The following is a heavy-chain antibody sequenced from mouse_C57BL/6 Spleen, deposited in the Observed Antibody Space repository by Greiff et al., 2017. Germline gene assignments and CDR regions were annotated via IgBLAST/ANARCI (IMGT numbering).Heavy chain of an antibody. J-gene: IGHJ2*01. D-gene: IGHD2-3*01. CDR1: GYTFTSYW. Sequence: QVQLQQPGAELVKPGASVKLSCKASGYTFTSYWMQWVKQRPGQGLEWIGEIDPSDSYTNYNQKFKGKATFTVDTSSSTAYMQLSSLTSEDSAVYYCARGGYYLYYFDYWGQGTTLTVSS. V-gene: IGHV1-50*01. CDR3: ARGGYYLYYFDY. CDR2: IDPSDSYT.